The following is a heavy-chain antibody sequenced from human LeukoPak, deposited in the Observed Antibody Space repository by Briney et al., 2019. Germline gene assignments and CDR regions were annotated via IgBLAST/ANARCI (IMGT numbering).Heavy chain of an antibody. D-gene: IGHD5-18*01. Sequence: VSVKVSCKASGYTFTSYGISWVRQAPGQGLEWMGWISAYNGNTNYAQKLQGRATMTTDTSTSTAYMELRSLRSDDTAVYYCARRFKRGYSYGPFDYWGQGTLVTVSS. V-gene: IGHV1-18*01. CDR2: ISAYNGNT. CDR3: ARRFKRGYSYGPFDY. CDR1: GYTFTSYG. J-gene: IGHJ4*02.